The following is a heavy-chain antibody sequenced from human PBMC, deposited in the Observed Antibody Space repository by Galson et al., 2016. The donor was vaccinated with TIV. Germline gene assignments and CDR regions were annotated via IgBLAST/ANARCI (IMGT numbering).Heavy chain of an antibody. V-gene: IGHV3-7*03. CDR1: GFSFRNDY. J-gene: IGHJ4*02. CDR3: AGGSGWTSEY. Sequence: SLRLSCAASGFSFRNDYMNWVRQAPGKGLEWVALINQDGSEIHYVDSVKGRFTISRDNAKNSLHLQVNSLRDEDTAVYYCAGGSGWTSEYWGQGTLVTVSS. D-gene: IGHD6-19*01. CDR2: INQDGSEI.